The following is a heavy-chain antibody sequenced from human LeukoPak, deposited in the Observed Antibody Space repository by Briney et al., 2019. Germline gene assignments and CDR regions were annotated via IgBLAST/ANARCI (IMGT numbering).Heavy chain of an antibody. CDR2: ISSGSSHI. V-gene: IGHV3-21*01. CDR3: AGVGHWNDLDYYYYMDV. Sequence: PGGSLRLSCAVSGFTFSSYSMNWVRQAPGKGLEWVSAISSGSSHINYADSVKGRFTISRDNAENSLYLQMNSLRAEDTAVYYCAGVGHWNDLDYYYYMDVWGKGTTVTVSS. D-gene: IGHD1-1*01. J-gene: IGHJ6*03. CDR1: GFTFSSYS.